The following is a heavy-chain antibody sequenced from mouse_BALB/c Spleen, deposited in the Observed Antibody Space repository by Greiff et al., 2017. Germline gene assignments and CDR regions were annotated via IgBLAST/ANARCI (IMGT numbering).Heavy chain of an antibody. CDR2: IWGDGST. D-gene: IGHD2-1*01. Sequence: VQLKESGPGLVAPSQSLSITCTVSGFSLTSYGVHWVRQPPGKGLEWLGMIWGDGSTDYNSALKSRLSISKDNSKSQVFLKMNSLQTDDTARYYCARVGGNYQYYFDYWGQGTTLTVSS. CDR3: ARVGGNYQYYFDY. V-gene: IGHV2-6-7*01. J-gene: IGHJ2*01. CDR1: GFSLTSYG.